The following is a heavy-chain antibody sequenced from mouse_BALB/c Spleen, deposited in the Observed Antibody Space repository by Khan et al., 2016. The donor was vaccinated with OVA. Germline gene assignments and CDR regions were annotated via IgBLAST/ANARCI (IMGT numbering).Heavy chain of an antibody. Sequence: EVKLLEAGPGLVKPSQSLSLTCTVTGYSITSGYGWNWIRQFPGNTLEWMGYISYSGSTNYNPSLKSRISITRDTSKHQFFLQLNSVTTEDTATYYCARTARIKYWGQGTTLTVSS. D-gene: IGHD1-2*01. J-gene: IGHJ2*01. CDR3: ARTARIKY. V-gene: IGHV3-2*02. CDR2: ISYSGST. CDR1: GYSITSGYG.